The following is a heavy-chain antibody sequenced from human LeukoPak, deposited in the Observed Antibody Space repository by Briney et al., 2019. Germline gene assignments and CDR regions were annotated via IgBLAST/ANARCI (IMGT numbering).Heavy chain of an antibody. CDR3: ARDPPGLRKRGFDP. D-gene: IGHD5-12*01. Sequence: PGGSLRLSCAASGFTFSDYYMSWIRQVPGKGLEWVSYISSSGSTIYYADSVKGRFTISRDNAKNSLYLQMNSLRAEDTAVYYCARDPPGLRKRGFDPWGQGTLVTVPS. CDR2: ISSSGSTI. CDR1: GFTFSDYY. V-gene: IGHV3-11*01. J-gene: IGHJ5*02.